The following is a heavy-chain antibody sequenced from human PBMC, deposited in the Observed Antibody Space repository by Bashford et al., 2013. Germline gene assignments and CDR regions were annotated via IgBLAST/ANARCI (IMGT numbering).Heavy chain of an antibody. CDR3: ARPMVRGVPYGMDI. V-gene: IGHV4-34*01. D-gene: IGHD3-10*01. CDR2: INHSGST. CDR1: GGSFSGYY. J-gene: IGHJ6*02. Sequence: LLYSSETLSLTCAVYGGSFSGYYWSWIRQPPGKGLEWIGEINHSGSTNYNPSLKSRVTISVDTSKNQFSLRLSSVTAADTAVYYCARPMVRGVPYGMDIWGQGTTVTVSS.